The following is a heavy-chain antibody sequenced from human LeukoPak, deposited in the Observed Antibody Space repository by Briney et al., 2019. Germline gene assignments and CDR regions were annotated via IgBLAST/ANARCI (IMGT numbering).Heavy chain of an antibody. V-gene: IGHV3-23*01. CDR2: ISGSGGST. J-gene: IGHJ4*02. Sequence: ASVKVSCKASGGTFSSYAMSWVRQAPGKGLEWVSAISGSGGSTYYADSVKGRFTISRDNSKNTLYLQMNSLRAEDTAVYYCAKDRGRIAVAGSDYWGQGTLVTVSS. CDR1: GGTFSSYA. D-gene: IGHD6-19*01. CDR3: AKDRGRIAVAGSDY.